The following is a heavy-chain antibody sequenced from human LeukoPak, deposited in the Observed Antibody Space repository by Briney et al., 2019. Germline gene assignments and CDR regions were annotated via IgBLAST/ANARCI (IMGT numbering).Heavy chain of an antibody. CDR1: GFTFSSYA. J-gene: IGHJ6*02. CDR3: ARDLRDYLAGYYYYGMDV. Sequence: GGPLRLSCAASGFTFSSYAMHWVRQAPGKGLEWVAVISYDGSNKYYADSVKGRFTISRDNSKNTLYLQMNSLRAEDTAVYYCARDLRDYLAGYYYYGMDVWGQGTTVTVSS. D-gene: IGHD4-17*01. CDR2: ISYDGSNK. V-gene: IGHV3-30-3*01.